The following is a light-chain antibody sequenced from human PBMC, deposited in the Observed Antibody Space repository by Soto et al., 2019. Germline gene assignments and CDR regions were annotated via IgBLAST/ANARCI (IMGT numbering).Light chain of an antibody. J-gene: IGKJ1*01. CDR3: QQSGSSPRT. Sequence: EIVFTQSPATLSLSPGERVILSCGASQSVRGNYLAWYQQKPGLAPRLLIFDASTRATGIPGRFSGSGSGTDFTLTINRLEPEDSGVYYCQQSGSSPRTFGQGTKVDIK. CDR1: QSVRGNY. CDR2: DAS. V-gene: IGKV3D-20*01.